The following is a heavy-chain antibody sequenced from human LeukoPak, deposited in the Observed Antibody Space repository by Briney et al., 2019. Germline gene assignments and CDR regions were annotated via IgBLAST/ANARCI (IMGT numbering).Heavy chain of an antibody. CDR3: ARDGSNYDFWSGYYAPPTLYGMDV. CDR2: ISYDGSNK. V-gene: IGHV3-30-3*01. D-gene: IGHD3-3*01. Sequence: GRSLRLSCAASGFTFSSDAMHWVRQAPGKGLEWVAVISYDGSNKYYADSVKGRFTISRDNSKNTLYLQMNNLRAEDTAVYYCARDGSNYDFWSGYYAPPTLYGMDVWGQGTTVTVSS. CDR1: GFTFSSDA. J-gene: IGHJ6*02.